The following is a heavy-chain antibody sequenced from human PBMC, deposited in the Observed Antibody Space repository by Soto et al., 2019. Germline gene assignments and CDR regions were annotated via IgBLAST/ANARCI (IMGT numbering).Heavy chain of an antibody. D-gene: IGHD7-27*01. CDR2: IWYDGSNK. CDR1: GFTFSSYG. V-gene: IGHV3-33*01. Sequence: QVQLVESGGGVVQPGSSLRLSCAASGFTFSSYGMHWVRQAPGKGLEWVAVIWYDGSNKYYVDSVKGRFTISRDNSKNTLYLQMNSLRAEDTAVYYCAVSGDYYYGMDVWGQGTTVTVSS. CDR3: AVSGDYYYGMDV. J-gene: IGHJ6*02.